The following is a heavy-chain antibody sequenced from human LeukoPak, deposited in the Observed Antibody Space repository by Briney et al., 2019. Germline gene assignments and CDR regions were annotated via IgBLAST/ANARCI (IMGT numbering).Heavy chain of an antibody. D-gene: IGHD3-22*01. V-gene: IGHV1-2*02. J-gene: IGHJ4*02. Sequence: VASLTVSCKASGYTFTGYYMHWMRQAPGQGLEYMGWINPNSGDTNYAQKFQGRVTMTRDTSTSTVYMELSSLRSEDTAVYYCARDLYDSSGYYFSCYWGQGALVTDS. CDR2: INPNSGDT. CDR1: GYTFTGYY. CDR3: ARDLYDSSGYYFSCY.